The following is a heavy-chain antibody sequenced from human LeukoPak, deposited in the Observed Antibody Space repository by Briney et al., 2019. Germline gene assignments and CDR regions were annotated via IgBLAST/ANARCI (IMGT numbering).Heavy chain of an antibody. Sequence: SETLSLTCAVSGGSISSSNWWSWVRQPPGKGLEWIGEIYHSGSTNYNPSLKSRVTISVDTSKNQFSLKLSSVTAADTAVYYCASTGYGGNPDAFDIWGQGTMVTVSS. CDR3: ASTGYGGNPDAFDI. V-gene: IGHV4-4*02. J-gene: IGHJ3*02. CDR2: IYHSGST. D-gene: IGHD4-23*01. CDR1: GGSISSSNW.